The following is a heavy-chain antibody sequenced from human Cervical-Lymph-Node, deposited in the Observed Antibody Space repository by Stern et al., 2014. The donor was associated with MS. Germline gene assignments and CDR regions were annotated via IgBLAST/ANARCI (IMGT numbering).Heavy chain of an antibody. D-gene: IGHD1-1*01. CDR2: INGDVNST. CDR3: ARDGTYTVGKYGMDV. V-gene: IGHV3-74*01. J-gene: IGHJ6*02. Sequence: VQLVESGGGLVQPGESLRLSCAASGFTFGDFMMHWVRQAPGQGLVWLSRINGDVNSTNKADSVKGRFAISRDNAKNTLYLQINSLSVEDTAVYYCARDGTYTVGKYGMDVWGQGTTVIVSS. CDR1: GFTFGDFM.